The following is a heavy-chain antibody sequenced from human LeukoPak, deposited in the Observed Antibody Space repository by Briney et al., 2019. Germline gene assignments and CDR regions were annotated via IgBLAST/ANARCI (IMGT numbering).Heavy chain of an antibody. D-gene: IGHD3-10*01. V-gene: IGHV4-34*01. CDR2: INHSGST. Sequence: SETLSLTCAVYGGSFSGYYWSWIRQPPGKGLEWIGEINHSGSTDYNPSLKSRVTISVDTSKNQFSLKLSSVTAADTAVYYCARGSLWFGPYFDYWGQGTLVTVSS. CDR3: ARGSLWFGPYFDY. CDR1: GGSFSGYY. J-gene: IGHJ4*02.